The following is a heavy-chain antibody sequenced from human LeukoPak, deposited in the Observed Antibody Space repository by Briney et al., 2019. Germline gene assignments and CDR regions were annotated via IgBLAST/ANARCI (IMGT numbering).Heavy chain of an antibody. CDR1: DYTLTIYG. CDR3: ARDRAEQWLDTFDY. CDR2: ISTHNGHT. J-gene: IGHJ4*02. V-gene: IGHV1-18*01. Sequence: AAVKVSCKASDYTLTIYGISWVRQAPGQGLEWMGWISTHNGHTNYAQNLQGRVPMTTDTSTSTAYMELRSLRSDDTAVYYCARDRAEQWLDTFDYWGQGTLVTVSS. D-gene: IGHD6-19*01.